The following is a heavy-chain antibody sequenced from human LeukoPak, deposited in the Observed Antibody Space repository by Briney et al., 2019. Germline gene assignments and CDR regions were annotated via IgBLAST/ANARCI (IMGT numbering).Heavy chain of an antibody. CDR2: IYHSGST. J-gene: IGHJ4*02. CDR3: ARDHEGSHIASAGNGY. V-gene: IGHV4-30-2*01. D-gene: IGHD6-13*01. Sequence: SQTLSLTCTVSGGSISSGSYYWSWIRQPPGKGLEWIGYIYHSGSTYSNPSLKSRVTISVDRSKNQFSLKLTSVTAADTAVYYCARDHEGSHIASAGNGYWGQGTLVTVSS. CDR1: GGSISSGSYY.